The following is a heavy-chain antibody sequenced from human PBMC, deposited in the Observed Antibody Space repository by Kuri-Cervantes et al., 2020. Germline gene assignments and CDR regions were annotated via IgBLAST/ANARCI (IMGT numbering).Heavy chain of an antibody. Sequence: GESLKISCAASGFSLSDYVMHWVRQAPGKGLEWVAVISYDGSNKYYADSVKGRFTISRDNSKNTLYLQMNSLRAEDTAVYYCARDTMGAGGFWGQGTLVTVSS. D-gene: IGHD1-26*01. CDR3: ARDTMGAGGF. V-gene: IGHV3-30-3*01. J-gene: IGHJ4*02. CDR2: ISYDGSNK. CDR1: GFSLSDYV.